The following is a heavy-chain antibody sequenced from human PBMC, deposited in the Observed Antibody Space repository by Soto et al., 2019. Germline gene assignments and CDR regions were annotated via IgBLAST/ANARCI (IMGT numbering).Heavy chain of an antibody. CDR3: AKDLGVVVPAAFGYDAFDI. Sequence: GGSLRLSCAASGFTFSSYAMSWVRQAPGKGLEWVSAISGSGGSTYYADSVKGRFTISRDNSKNKLYLQMNSLRAEDTAVYYCAKDLGVVVPAAFGYDAFDIWGQGTMVTVSS. CDR2: ISGSGGST. V-gene: IGHV3-23*01. D-gene: IGHD2-2*01. J-gene: IGHJ3*02. CDR1: GFTFSSYA.